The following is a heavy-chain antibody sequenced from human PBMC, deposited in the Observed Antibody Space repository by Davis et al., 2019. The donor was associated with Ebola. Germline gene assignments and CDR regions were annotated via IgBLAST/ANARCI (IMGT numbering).Heavy chain of an antibody. V-gene: IGHV1-2*06. Sequence: ASVKVSCKASGYTFSDYYIHWVRQAPGQGLEWMGRINPSNGGTNYAQKLQGRVTMTTDTSTSTAYMELRSLRSDDTAVYYCARAEQLWLKSDYWGQGTLVTVSS. D-gene: IGHD5-18*01. CDR2: INPSNGGT. J-gene: IGHJ4*02. CDR3: ARAEQLWLKSDY. CDR1: GYTFSDYY.